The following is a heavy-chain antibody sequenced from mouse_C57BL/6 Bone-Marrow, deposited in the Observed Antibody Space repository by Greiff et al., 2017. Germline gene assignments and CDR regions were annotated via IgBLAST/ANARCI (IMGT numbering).Heavy chain of an antibody. CDR3: TRGSIYAMDY. D-gene: IGHD2-3*01. J-gene: IGHJ4*01. CDR2: IRNKANNHAT. CDR1: GFTFSDAW. V-gene: IGHV6-6*01. Sequence: EVNVVESGGGLVQPGGSMKLSCAASGFTFSDAWMDWVRQSPEKGLEWVAEIRNKANNHATYYAESVKGRFTISRDDSKSSVYLQMNSLRAEDTGIYYCTRGSIYAMDYWGQGTSVTVAS.